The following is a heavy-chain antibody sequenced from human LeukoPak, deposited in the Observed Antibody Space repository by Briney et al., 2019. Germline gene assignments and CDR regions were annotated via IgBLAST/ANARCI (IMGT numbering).Heavy chain of an antibody. CDR2: MWYDGSKD. CDR1: GFSFSTYG. J-gene: IGHJ1*01. V-gene: IGHV3-33*06. D-gene: IGHD2-21*02. Sequence: PGGSLRLSCAASGFSFSTYGIHWVRQAPGKGLEWVAVMWYDGSKDYYADSVKGRFTISRDTSKNTLYLQMNNLRAEDTAVYYCVKEKLAYCGGDCFGEYFQDWGQGTLVTVSS. CDR3: VKEKLAYCGGDCFGEYFQD.